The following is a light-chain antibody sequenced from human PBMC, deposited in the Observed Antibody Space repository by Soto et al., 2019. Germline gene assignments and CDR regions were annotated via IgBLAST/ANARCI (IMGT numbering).Light chain of an antibody. Sequence: EVVLTQSPGTLSLSPGERATLSCRTSRSISSSYLAWYQQKAGQAPRLLIYGASSRANGIPDRFSGSGSGTDFPLTITRLEPEDFAVYYCQHYATSPRTFGQGTKVEVK. CDR2: GAS. V-gene: IGKV3-20*01. J-gene: IGKJ1*01. CDR1: RSISSSY. CDR3: QHYATSPRT.